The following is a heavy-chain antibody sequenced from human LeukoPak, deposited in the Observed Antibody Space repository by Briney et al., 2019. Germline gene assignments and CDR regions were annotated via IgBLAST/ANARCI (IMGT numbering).Heavy chain of an antibody. V-gene: IGHV3-21*01. CDR2: ISSSRTYI. D-gene: IGHD1-26*01. CDR1: GFTFSSYS. J-gene: IGHJ4*02. Sequence: GGSLRLSCATSGFTFSSYSMNWVRQAPGKGLEWVSSISSSRTYIYYADSVKGRFTISRDNAKNSLYLQMNSLRVEDTGVYYCAEGSGGPGYWGQGTLVTVSS. CDR3: AEGSGGPGY.